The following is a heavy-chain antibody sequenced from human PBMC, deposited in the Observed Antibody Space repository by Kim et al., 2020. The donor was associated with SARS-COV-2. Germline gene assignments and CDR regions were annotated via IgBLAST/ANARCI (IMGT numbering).Heavy chain of an antibody. CDR1: GGSISSYY. Sequence: SETLSLTCTVSGGSISSYYWSWIRQPPGKGLEWIGYIYYSGSTNYNPSLKSRVTISVDTSKNQFSLKLSSVTAADTAVYYCAREVGSSWQLDYWGQGTLVTVSS. D-gene: IGHD6-13*01. CDR2: IYYSGST. CDR3: AREVGSSWQLDY. V-gene: IGHV4-59*01. J-gene: IGHJ4*02.